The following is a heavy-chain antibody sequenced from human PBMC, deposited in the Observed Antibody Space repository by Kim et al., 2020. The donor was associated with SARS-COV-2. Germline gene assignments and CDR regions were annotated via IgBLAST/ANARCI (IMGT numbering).Heavy chain of an antibody. CDR1: GFIFRNFG. D-gene: IGHD3-10*01. J-gene: IGHJ4*02. CDR3: ARPSSSHFDF. Sequence: GGSLRLSCAASGFIFRNFGMHWVRQAPGKGLEWVAFISNDGTTTIYADSVRGRFTISRDYSENKLYLQMDSLSAGDMAVYYCARPSSSHFDFWGQGTLVTASS. CDR2: ISNDGTTT. V-gene: IGHV3-33*05.